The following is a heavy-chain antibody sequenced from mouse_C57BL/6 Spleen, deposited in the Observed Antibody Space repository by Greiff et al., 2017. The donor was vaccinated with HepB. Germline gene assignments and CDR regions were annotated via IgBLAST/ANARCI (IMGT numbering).Heavy chain of an antibody. CDR2: IDPSDSYT. CDR3: ARESRRGYFDY. D-gene: IGHD1-1*01. J-gene: IGHJ2*01. Sequence: QVQLQQPGAELVRPGTSVKLSCKASGYTFTSYWMHWVKQRPGQGLEWIGVIDPSDSYTNYNQKFKGKATLTVDTSSSTAYMQLSSLTSEDSAVYYCARESRRGYFDYWGQGTTLTVSS. V-gene: IGHV1-59*01. CDR1: GYTFTSYW.